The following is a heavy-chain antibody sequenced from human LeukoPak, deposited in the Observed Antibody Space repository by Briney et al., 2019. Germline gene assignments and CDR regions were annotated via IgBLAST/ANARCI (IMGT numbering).Heavy chain of an antibody. Sequence: GGSLRLSCAASGFTFSSYVMNWVRQAPGKGLEWVAYISSSGSTIYYADSVKGRFTISRDNAKNSLYLQMNSLRAEDTAVYYCAREKPYYYDSSGPFDYWGQGTLVTVSS. J-gene: IGHJ4*02. D-gene: IGHD3-22*01. CDR1: GFTFSSYV. V-gene: IGHV3-48*03. CDR2: ISSSGSTI. CDR3: AREKPYYYDSSGPFDY.